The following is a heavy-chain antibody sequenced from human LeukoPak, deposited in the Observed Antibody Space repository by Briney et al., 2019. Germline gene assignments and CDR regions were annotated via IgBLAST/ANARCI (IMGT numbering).Heavy chain of an antibody. V-gene: IGHV1-8*01. CDR1: GGTFTSYD. CDR2: MNPNSGNT. Sequence: GASVRVSCKASGGTFTSYDINWVRQATGQGLEWMGWMNPNSGNTGYAQKFQGRVTMTTDTSTSTAYMELRSLRSDDTAVYYCAREGLGELTLDCWGQGTLVTVSS. D-gene: IGHD3-16*01. CDR3: AREGLGELTLDC. J-gene: IGHJ4*02.